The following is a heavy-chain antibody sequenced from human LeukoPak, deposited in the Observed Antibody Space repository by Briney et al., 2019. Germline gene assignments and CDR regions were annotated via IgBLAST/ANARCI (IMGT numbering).Heavy chain of an antibody. J-gene: IGHJ5*02. Sequence: SETLSLTCTVSGGSISSYYWSWIRQPPGKGLEWIGYIYYSGSTNYNPSLKSRVTISVDTSKNQFSLKLSSVTAADTAVYYCAKDQGYGDYHAMGYWFDPWGQGTLVTVSS. CDR3: AKDQGYGDYHAMGYWFDP. D-gene: IGHD4-17*01. CDR2: IYYSGST. CDR1: GGSISSYY. V-gene: IGHV4-59*12.